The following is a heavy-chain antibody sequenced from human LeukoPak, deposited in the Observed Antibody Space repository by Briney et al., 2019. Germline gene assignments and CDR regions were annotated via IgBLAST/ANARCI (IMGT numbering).Heavy chain of an antibody. J-gene: IGHJ4*02. V-gene: IGHV4-30-2*01. D-gene: IGHD1-26*01. CDR2: IYHSGST. CDR1: GGSISSGGYY. Sequence: PSETLSLTCTVSGGSISSGGYYWSWIRQPPGKGLEWIGYIYHSGSTYYNPSLKSRVTISVDRSKNQFSLKLSSVTAADTAVYYCARDTLMGATVRGFDYWGQGTLVTVSS. CDR3: ARDTLMGATVRGFDY.